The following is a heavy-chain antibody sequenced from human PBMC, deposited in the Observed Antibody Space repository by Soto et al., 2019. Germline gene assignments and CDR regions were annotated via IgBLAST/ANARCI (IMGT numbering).Heavy chain of an antibody. D-gene: IGHD2-15*01. CDR3: ARRVEVLGGLIDY. CDR2: VYYTGST. CDR1: GGSISGSY. J-gene: IGHJ4*02. Sequence: SETLSLTCSVSGGSISGSYWSWIRQSPGKGLEWLGYVYYTGSTNYSPSLRSRVSISVDTSKNEFSLRLSSVTAADTAVYFCARRVEVLGGLIDYCVQGTQVTVSS. V-gene: IGHV4-59*01.